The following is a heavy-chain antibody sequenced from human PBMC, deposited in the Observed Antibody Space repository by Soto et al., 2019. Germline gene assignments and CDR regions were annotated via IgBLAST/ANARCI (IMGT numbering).Heavy chain of an antibody. D-gene: IGHD4-4*01. CDR2: IYYSGST. Sequence: PSETLSLTCTVSGGSISSSSYYWGWIRQPPGKGLEWIGSIYYSGSTYYNPSLKSRVTISVDTSKNQFSLKLSSVTAADTAVYYCARPPPGSNYDYSSYGRDVGAQGTTLPVSS. CDR1: GGSISSSSYY. CDR3: ARPPPGSNYDYSSYGRDV. J-gene: IGHJ6*02. V-gene: IGHV4-39*01.